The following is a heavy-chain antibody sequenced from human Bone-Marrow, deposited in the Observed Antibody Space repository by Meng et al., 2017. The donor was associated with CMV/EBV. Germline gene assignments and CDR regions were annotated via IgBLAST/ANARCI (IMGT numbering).Heavy chain of an antibody. J-gene: IGHJ6*02. Sequence: GESLKISCAASGFTFSSYSMNWVRHAPGKGLEWVSSISSSSSYIYYADSVKGRFTISRDNAKNSLYLQMNSLRAEDTAVYYCARDWGYYSSGWETDNYDNYGMDVWGQGTTVTVSS. V-gene: IGHV3-21*01. CDR1: GFTFSSYS. D-gene: IGHD6-19*01. CDR2: ISSSSSYI. CDR3: ARDWGYYSSGWETDNYDNYGMDV.